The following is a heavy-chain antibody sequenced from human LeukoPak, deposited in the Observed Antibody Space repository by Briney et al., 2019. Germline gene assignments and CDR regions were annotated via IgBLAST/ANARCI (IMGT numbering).Heavy chain of an antibody. Sequence: SETLSLTCTVSGGSISSYYWSSIRQPPGKGLEWIGYIYYSGSTNYNPSLKSRATISVDTSKNQFALKLSSVTAADTAVYYCARNLGGSSWVFDYWGQGTLVTVSS. CDR1: GGSISSYY. V-gene: IGHV4-59*01. J-gene: IGHJ4*02. CDR2: IYYSGST. D-gene: IGHD6-13*01. CDR3: ARNLGGSSWVFDY.